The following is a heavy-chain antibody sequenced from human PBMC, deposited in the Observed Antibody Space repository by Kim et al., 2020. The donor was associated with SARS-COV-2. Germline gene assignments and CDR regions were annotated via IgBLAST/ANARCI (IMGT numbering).Heavy chain of an antibody. V-gene: IGHV3-23*01. CDR1: GFTFSSYA. CDR2: ISGSGGST. Sequence: GRSLRLSCAASGFTFSSYAMSWVRQAPGKGLEWVSAISGSGGSTYYADSVKGRFTISRDNSKNTLYLQMNSLRAEDTALYYCAKDRRWLRCSSTSCYGEGDYWGQGTLVTVSS. J-gene: IGHJ4*02. CDR3: AKDRRWLRCSSTSCYGEGDY. D-gene: IGHD2-2*01.